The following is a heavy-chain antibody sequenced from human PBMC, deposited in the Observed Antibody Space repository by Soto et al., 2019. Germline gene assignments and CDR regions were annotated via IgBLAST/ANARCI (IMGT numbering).Heavy chain of an antibody. J-gene: IGHJ4*02. CDR1: GFTFSISA. CDR3: ARDYYGSGSYPSAPSWDY. V-gene: IGHV3-23*01. CDR2: ISASGGST. D-gene: IGHD3-10*01. Sequence: GGSLRLSCAASGFTFSISAMSWVRQAPGKGLEWVSTISASGGSTNYADPVKGRFTISRDNSKNTLFLQMNSLRVEDTAVYYCARDYYGSGSYPSAPSWDYGGQGTLVTVSS.